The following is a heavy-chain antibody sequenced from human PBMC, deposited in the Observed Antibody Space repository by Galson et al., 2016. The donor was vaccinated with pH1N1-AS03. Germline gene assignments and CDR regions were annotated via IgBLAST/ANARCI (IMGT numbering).Heavy chain of an antibody. D-gene: IGHD2-2*01. V-gene: IGHV3-30-3*01. CDR3: VTDGTFGSTVEH. CDR2: ISYDGGDK. CDR1: GFTFSTHT. J-gene: IGHJ4*02. Sequence: SLRLSCAASGFTFSTHTMHWVRQAPGKGLEWVAAISYDGGDKFYADSVKGRFTISRDNSKNTLYLQVNSLRAEDTAVYYCVTDGTFGSTVEHWGQGTLVTVSS.